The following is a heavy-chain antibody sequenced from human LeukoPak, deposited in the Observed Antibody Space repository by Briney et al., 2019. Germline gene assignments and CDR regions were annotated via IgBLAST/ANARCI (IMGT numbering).Heavy chain of an antibody. V-gene: IGHV4-34*01. D-gene: IGHD2-2*02. J-gene: IGHJ6*02. CDR3: ARSGLTGMRKYPRTPSYYSGMDV. Sequence: ASETLPLTCAVHGGSFSGYLWSWIRQSPGKGLEWIGESTYSGSTNYNTSLKSRVTISVDTSKNLFSLNLTSVTAADTAVYYCARSGLTGMRKYPRTPSYYSGMDVWGQGAAVAVSS. CDR2: STYSGST. CDR1: GGSFSGYL.